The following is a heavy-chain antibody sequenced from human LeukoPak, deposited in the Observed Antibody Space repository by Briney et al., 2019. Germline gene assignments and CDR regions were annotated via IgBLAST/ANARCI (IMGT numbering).Heavy chain of an antibody. V-gene: IGHV4-34*01. CDR1: GGSFSGYY. CDR3: ARQIAAADWFDP. Sequence: SETLSLTCAVYGGSFSGYYWSWIRQPPGKGLEWIGEINHSGGTNYNPSLKSRVTISVDTSKNQFSLSLSAVTAADTAVYNCARQIAAADWFDPWGQGTLVTVSS. J-gene: IGHJ5*02. D-gene: IGHD6-13*01. CDR2: INHSGGT.